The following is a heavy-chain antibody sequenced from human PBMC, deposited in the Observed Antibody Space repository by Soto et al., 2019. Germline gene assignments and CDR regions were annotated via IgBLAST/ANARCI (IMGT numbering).Heavy chain of an antibody. CDR1: GFTFSSHV. V-gene: IGHV3-23*01. CDR2: ISGGGGTT. Sequence: EVQLLESGGGLVQPGGSLRLSCAASGFTFSSHVMNWVRQAPGKGLEWVAAISGGGGTTYYGDSVEGRFTVSRNNSKNTQYQRMHIVSAENTVGYDCASGPRAPPPHDYGMDVWGQGTTVTVSS. J-gene: IGHJ6*02. CDR3: ASGPRAPPPHDYGMDV. D-gene: IGHD2-15*01.